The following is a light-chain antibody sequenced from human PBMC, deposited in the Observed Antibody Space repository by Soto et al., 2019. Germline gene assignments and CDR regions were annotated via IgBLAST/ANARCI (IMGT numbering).Light chain of an antibody. V-gene: IGKV1-5*03. CDR1: QSISSW. CDR2: KAS. Sequence: DIQMTQSPSTLSASVGDRVTITCRASQSISSWLAWYQQKPGKAPKLLIYKASSLKSGVPSRFSGSGSGTEFTLTISSLQPDDYATYYCQEYNSQSRYTFGQGTRLEIK. CDR3: QEYNSQSRYT. J-gene: IGKJ2*01.